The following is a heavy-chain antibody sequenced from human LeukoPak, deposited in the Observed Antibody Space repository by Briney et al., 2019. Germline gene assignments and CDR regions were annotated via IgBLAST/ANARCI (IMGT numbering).Heavy chain of an antibody. CDR3: ARGGRGRTGYSSSWGALVWFDP. Sequence: PSETLSLICTVSGGSISSYYWSWIRQPPGKGLEWIGYIYYSGSTNCNPSLKSRVTISVDTSKNQFSLKLSSVTAADTAVYYCARGGRGRTGYSSSWGALVWFDPWGQGTLVTVSS. J-gene: IGHJ5*02. CDR2: IYYSGST. CDR1: GGSISSYY. D-gene: IGHD6-13*01. V-gene: IGHV4-59*01.